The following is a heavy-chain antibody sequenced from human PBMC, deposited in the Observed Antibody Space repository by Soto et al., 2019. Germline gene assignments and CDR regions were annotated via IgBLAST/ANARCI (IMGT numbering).Heavy chain of an antibody. Sequence: PSETLSLTCTVSGGSISSYYWSWIRQPPGKGLEWIGYIYYSGSTNYNPSLKSRVTISVDTSKNQFSLKLSSVTAADTAVYYCARDGYSSGWLCYYYLDVWGKGTTVTVSS. V-gene: IGHV4-59*01. J-gene: IGHJ6*03. CDR1: GGSISSYY. CDR2: IYYSGST. D-gene: IGHD6-19*01. CDR3: ARDGYSSGWLCYYYLDV.